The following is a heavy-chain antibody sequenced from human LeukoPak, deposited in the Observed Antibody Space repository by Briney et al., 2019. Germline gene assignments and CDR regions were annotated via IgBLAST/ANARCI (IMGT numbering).Heavy chain of an antibody. D-gene: IGHD2-8*01. CDR3: ARDGVLHTNFDY. CDR1: GFTFRNYW. J-gene: IGHJ4*02. V-gene: IGHV3-7*01. CDR2: TKPDGTAE. Sequence: QPGGSLRLSCAASGFTFRNYWMGWVRQAPGKGLEWVANTKPDGTAEYYADSVRGRFTTARDNANNFLYLQMNSLRGEDTAVYYCARDGVLHTNFDYWGQGTLVTVSS.